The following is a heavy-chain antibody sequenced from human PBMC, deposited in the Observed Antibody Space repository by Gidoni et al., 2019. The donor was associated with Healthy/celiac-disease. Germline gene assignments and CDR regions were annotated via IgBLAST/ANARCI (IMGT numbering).Heavy chain of an antibody. CDR3: TTDLGAPAFGPW. V-gene: IGHV3-15*07. CDR2: IKSKTDGGTT. CDR1: GFHFSNAW. Sequence: EVQLVESGGGLVKPGGSLRLSCAASGFHFSNAWMNWVRQAPGKGLGWVGRIKSKTDGGTTDYAAPVKGRFTISRDDSKNTLYLQMNSLKTEDTAVYYCTTDLGAPAFGPWWGQGTLVTVSS. J-gene: IGHJ4*02. D-gene: IGHD3-10*01.